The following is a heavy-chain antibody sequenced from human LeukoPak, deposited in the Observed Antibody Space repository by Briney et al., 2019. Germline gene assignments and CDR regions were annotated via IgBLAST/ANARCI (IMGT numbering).Heavy chain of an antibody. V-gene: IGHV4-59*01. Sequence: SETLSLTCTVSGGSISSYYWSWLRQPPGKGLEWIGNIYYSGTTNYKPSLKSRVTISVDTSKNQFSLKLTSVTAADTAVYYCAGDQGSRRFDFWGQGTLVTVSS. CDR1: GGSISSYY. CDR2: IYYSGTT. D-gene: IGHD3-10*01. CDR3: AGDQGSRRFDF. J-gene: IGHJ4*02.